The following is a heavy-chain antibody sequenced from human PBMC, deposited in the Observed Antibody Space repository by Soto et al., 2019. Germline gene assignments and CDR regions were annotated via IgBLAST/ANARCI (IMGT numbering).Heavy chain of an antibody. CDR3: ARVRVLRYFDWLWDY. CDR1: GGSFSCYY. CDR2: INHSGST. Sequence: SETLSLTFAVYGGSFSCYYWSWIRQPPGKGLEWIGEINHSGSTNYNPSLKSRVTISVDTSKNQFSLKLSSVTAADAAVYYCARVRVLRYFDWLWDYWGQGTQVTVSS. D-gene: IGHD3-9*01. J-gene: IGHJ4*02. V-gene: IGHV4-34*01.